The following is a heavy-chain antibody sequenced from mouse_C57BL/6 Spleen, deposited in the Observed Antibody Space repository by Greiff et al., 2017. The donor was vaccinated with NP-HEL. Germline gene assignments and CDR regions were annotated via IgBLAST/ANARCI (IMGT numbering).Heavy chain of an antibody. D-gene: IGHD2-2*01. V-gene: IGHV1-53*01. CDR3: ARVRGYDDAWFAY. CDR2: INPSNGGT. J-gene: IGHJ3*01. CDR1: GYTFTSYW. Sequence: VKLQQPGTELVKPGASVKLSCKASGYTFTSYWMHWVKQRPGQGLEWIGNINPSNGGTNYNEKFKSKATLTVDKSSSTAYMQLSSLTSEDSAVYYCARVRGYDDAWFAYWGQGTLVTVSA.